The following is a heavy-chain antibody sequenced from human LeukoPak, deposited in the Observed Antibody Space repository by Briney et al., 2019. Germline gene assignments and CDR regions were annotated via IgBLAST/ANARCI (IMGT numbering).Heavy chain of an antibody. V-gene: IGHV3-30-3*01. CDR1: GFTFSSYA. D-gene: IGHD2-15*01. CDR2: ISYDGSNK. J-gene: IGHJ6*02. Sequence: PGRSLRLSCAASGFTFSSYAMHWVRQAPGKGLEWVAVISYDGSNKYHADSVKGRFTISRDNSKNTLYLQMNSLRAEDTAVYYCARDCGGSCYSGGPPYGMDVWGQGTTVTVSS. CDR3: ARDCGGSCYSGGPPYGMDV.